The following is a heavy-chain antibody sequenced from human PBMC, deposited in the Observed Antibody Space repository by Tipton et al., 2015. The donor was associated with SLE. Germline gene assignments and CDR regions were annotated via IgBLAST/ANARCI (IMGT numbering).Heavy chain of an antibody. CDR2: ISAYNGNT. D-gene: IGHD3-10*01. J-gene: IGHJ4*02. CDR1: GYTFTNYD. V-gene: IGHV1-18*01. CDR3: ARGRGITMIQGLGY. Sequence: QVQLVQSGAEVRKPGASVKVSCKASGYTFTNYDINWVRQAPGQGLEWMGWISAYNGNTNYAQKFQGRLTMTTDTSTSTAYMELRSLRSDDTAVYYCARGRGITMIQGLGYWGQGTLVTVSS.